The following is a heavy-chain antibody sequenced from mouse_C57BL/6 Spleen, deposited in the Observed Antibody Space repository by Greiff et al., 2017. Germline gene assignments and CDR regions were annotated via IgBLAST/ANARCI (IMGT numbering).Heavy chain of an antibody. CDR3: ARGNDYGFDY. D-gene: IGHD2-4*01. J-gene: IGHJ2*01. CDR1: GYTFTSYW. CDR2: IAPNSGGT. V-gene: IGHV1-72*01. Sequence: QVQLQQPGAELVKPGASVKLSCKASGYTFTSYWMNWVKPRPGRGLEWIGRIAPNSGGTKYNEKLKSKATLAVDKPSSTAYMQLSSRTSEDSAVYYCARGNDYGFDYRGQGTTLTVSS.